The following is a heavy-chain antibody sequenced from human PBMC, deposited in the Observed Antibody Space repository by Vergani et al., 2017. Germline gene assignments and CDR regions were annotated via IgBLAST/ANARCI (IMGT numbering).Heavy chain of an antibody. D-gene: IGHD3-16*01. J-gene: IGHJ2*01. CDR2: ISGSGGST. CDR3: VKDNDYDADGPFDL. V-gene: IGHV3-23*04. CDR1: GGTFSSYA. Sequence: VQLVQSGAEVKKPGSSVKVSCKASGGTFSSYAISWVRQAPGKGLEWVSAISGSGGSTYYADSVKGRFSISRDNAKKAVFLQMNNLRHEDTALYFCVKDNDYDADGPFDLWGRGTLVTVSS.